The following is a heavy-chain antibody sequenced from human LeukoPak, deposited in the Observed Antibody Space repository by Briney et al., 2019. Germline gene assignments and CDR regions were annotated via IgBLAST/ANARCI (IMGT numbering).Heavy chain of an antibody. D-gene: IGHD2-2*01. CDR2: MNPNSGNT. V-gene: IGHV1-8*01. CDR1: GYTFTSYD. CDR3: ARWTSSTNRNYYYYYDMDV. J-gene: IGHJ6*02. Sequence: GASVKVSCKASGYTFTSYDINWVRQATGQGLEWMGWMNPNSGNTGYAQKFQGRVTMTRNTSISTAYMELSSLRSEDTAVYYCARWTSSTNRNYYYYYDMDVWGQGTTVTVSS.